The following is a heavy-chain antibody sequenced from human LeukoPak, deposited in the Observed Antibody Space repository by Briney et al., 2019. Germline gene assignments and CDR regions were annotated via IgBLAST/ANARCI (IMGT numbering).Heavy chain of an antibody. J-gene: IGHJ3*02. CDR1: GYTFTDYY. Sequence: ASVKVSCKASGYTFTDYYMHWVRQAPGQGLEWMGWINPNSGGTNYAQKFQGRVTMTRDTSISTAYMELSRLRSDDTAVYYCAREYYYDSSGYYRNDAFDIWGQGTMVTVSS. CDR2: INPNSGGT. V-gene: IGHV1-2*02. CDR3: AREYYYDSSGYYRNDAFDI. D-gene: IGHD3-22*01.